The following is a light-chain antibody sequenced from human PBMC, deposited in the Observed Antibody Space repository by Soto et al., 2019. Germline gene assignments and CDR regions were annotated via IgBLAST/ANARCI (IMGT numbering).Light chain of an antibody. J-gene: IGLJ3*02. CDR3: SSYTSSSTQV. V-gene: IGLV2-14*01. CDR2: EIS. Sequence: QSALTQPRSVSGSPGQSVTISCTGTSSDVGGYNYVSWYQQHPGKAPKIMIYEISNWPSGVSNRFSGSKSGNTASLTISGLQAEDEADYYCSSYTSSSTQVFGGGTKLTVL. CDR1: SSDVGGYNY.